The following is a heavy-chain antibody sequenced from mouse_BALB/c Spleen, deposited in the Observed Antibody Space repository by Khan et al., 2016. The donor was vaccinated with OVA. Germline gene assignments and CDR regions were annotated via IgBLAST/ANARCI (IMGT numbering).Heavy chain of an antibody. J-gene: IGHJ3*01. CDR3: ASHLTGSFAY. CDR1: GFTFSNYG. D-gene: IGHD4-1*01. CDR2: INSDGTYT. V-gene: IGHV5-6*01. Sequence: EVELVESGGDLVKPGGSLKLSCAASGFTFSNYGMSWVRQIPDKRLAWVATINSDGTYTYYPDSVKGRFPISRNNAKNTLYLAMSSLKSEDTAMYYCASHLTGSFAYWGQGTLVTVSA.